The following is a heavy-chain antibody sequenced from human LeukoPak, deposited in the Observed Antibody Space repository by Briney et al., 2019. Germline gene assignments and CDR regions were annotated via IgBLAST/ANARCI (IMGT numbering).Heavy chain of an antibody. CDR1: GFTFSSYE. V-gene: IGHV3-48*03. CDR2: ISSSGSTI. J-gene: IGHJ6*02. Sequence: GGSLTLSCAASGFTFSSYEMNWVRQAPGKGLEWVSYISSSGSTIYYADSVKGRFTIYRDNAKNSLYLQMNSLRAEDMAVYYCARARYYYYGTDVWGQGTTVTVSS. CDR3: ARARYYYYGTDV.